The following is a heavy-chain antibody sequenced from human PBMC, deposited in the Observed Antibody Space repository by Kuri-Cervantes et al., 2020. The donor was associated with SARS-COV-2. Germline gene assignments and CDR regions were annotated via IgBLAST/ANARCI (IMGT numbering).Heavy chain of an antibody. Sequence: ASVKVSCKASGYTFTSYDINWVRQATGQGLEWMGWMNPNSGNTGYAQKFQGRVTITRNTSISTAYMELSSLRSEDTAVYFCARDPYRGESTFDYWGQGTLVTVSS. D-gene: IGHD3-10*01. CDR1: GYTFTSYD. J-gene: IGHJ4*02. V-gene: IGHV1-8*03. CDR3: ARDPYRGESTFDY. CDR2: MNPNSGNT.